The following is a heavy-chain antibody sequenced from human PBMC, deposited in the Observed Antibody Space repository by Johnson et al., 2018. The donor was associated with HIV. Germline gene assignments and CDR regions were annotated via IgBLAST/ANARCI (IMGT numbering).Heavy chain of an antibody. D-gene: IGHD2/OR15-2a*01. CDR3: ARDCRNSTSCLAFDI. Sequence: VQLVESGGGVVQPWRSLRLSCAASGFTFSGYPMHWVRQAPGTGLEWVAVISYDGSNKYYADSVNGRFTISRDNSKNTLFLQMNSLRAEDTALYYCARDCRNSTSCLAFDIWGQGTRVTVSS. J-gene: IGHJ3*02. V-gene: IGHV3-30*04. CDR1: GFTFSGYP. CDR2: ISYDGSNK.